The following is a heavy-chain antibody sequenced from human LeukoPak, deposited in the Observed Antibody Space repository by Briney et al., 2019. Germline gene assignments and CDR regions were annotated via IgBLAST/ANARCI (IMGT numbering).Heavy chain of an antibody. D-gene: IGHD2-2*01. CDR3: ARADIVVVPAAKNYGMDV. J-gene: IGHJ6*04. CDR2: INHSGST. Sequence: SETLSLTCAVYGGSFSGYYWSWIRQPPGKGLEWIGEINHSGSTNYNPSLKSRVTISVDTSKNQFSLKLSSVTDADTAVYYCARADIVVVPAAKNYGMDVWGKGTTVTVS. V-gene: IGHV4-34*01. CDR1: GGSFSGYY.